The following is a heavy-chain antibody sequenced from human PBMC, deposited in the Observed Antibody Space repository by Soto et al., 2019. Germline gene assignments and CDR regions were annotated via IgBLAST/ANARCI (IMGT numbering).Heavy chain of an antibody. CDR1: GYTFTNYY. CDR2: IIPDGGST. J-gene: IGHJ4*02. V-gene: IGHV1-46*01. Sequence: QVQVVQSGAEVKKPGASVKVSCKASGYTFTNYYMHWVRQAPGQGLEWIGRIIPDGGSTQYAQKFQDGVIMTRDTSTTTVSMELSSLASEDSAIYYCARGGPELATIGSFDSWGQGTLVTVSS. CDR3: ARGGPELATIGSFDS. D-gene: IGHD5-12*01.